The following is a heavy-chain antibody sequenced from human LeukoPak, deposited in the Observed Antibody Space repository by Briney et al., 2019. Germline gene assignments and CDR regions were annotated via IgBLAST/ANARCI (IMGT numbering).Heavy chain of an antibody. V-gene: IGHV4-31*03. Sequence: PSETLSLTCTDSGDSISSSYYWSWFRQLPGKGLEWIGFIYHSGKTYYNPSHKSRFTISIDTSKNQFSLKVSSVTAADTAVYYCARDAGYYFDFWGQGTLVTVSS. CDR1: GDSISSSYY. CDR3: ARDAGYYFDF. CDR2: IYHSGKT. J-gene: IGHJ4*02. D-gene: IGHD6-13*01.